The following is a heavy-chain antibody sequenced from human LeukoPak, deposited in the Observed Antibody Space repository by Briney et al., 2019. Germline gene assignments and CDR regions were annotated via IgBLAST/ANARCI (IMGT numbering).Heavy chain of an antibody. Sequence: ASVKVSCKASGYTFTGYYMHWVRQAPGQGLEWMGWINPNSGGTNYAQKFQGRVTMTRDTSTSTVYMELSSLRSEDTAVYYCARVLVDTAMAYDYWGQGTLVTVSS. CDR3: ARVLVDTAMAYDY. CDR2: INPNSGGT. J-gene: IGHJ4*02. D-gene: IGHD5-18*01. CDR1: GYTFTGYY. V-gene: IGHV1-2*02.